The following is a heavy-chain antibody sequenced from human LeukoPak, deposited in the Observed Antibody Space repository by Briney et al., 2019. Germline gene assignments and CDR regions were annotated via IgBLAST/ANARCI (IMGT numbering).Heavy chain of an antibody. CDR3: ARGVVVVAATDNWFDP. J-gene: IGHJ5*02. CDR2: INPNSGGT. D-gene: IGHD2-15*01. CDR1: GYTFTGYY. Sequence: ASVKVSCNASGYTFTGYYMHWVRQAPGQGLEWMGWINPNSGGTNYAQKFQGRVTMTRDTSISTAYMELSRLRSDDTAVYYCARGVVVVAATDNWFDPWGQGTLVTVSS. V-gene: IGHV1-2*02.